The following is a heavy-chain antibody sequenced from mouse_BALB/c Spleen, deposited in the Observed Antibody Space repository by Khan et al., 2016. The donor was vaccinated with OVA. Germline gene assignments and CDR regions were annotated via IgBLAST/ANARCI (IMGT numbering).Heavy chain of an antibody. Sequence: QIQLVQSGAELVRPGASVKLSCKTSGYIFTSYWIHWVKQRSGQGLEWIARIYPGTGYTFYTEKFKGKATLTTDKSSSTAYMQLSSLKSEGSAVSFCAREEAYGNYAWLAYWGQGTLVTVSA. V-gene: IGHV1S132*01. J-gene: IGHJ3*01. CDR1: GYIFTSYW. CDR2: IYPGTGYT. D-gene: IGHD2-1*01. CDR3: AREEAYGNYAWLAY.